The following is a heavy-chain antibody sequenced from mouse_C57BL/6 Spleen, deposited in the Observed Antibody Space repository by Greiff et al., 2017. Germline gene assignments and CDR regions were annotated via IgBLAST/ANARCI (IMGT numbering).Heavy chain of an antibody. Sequence: DVQLQESGGDLVKPGGSLKLSCAASGFTFSSYGMSWVRQTPDKRLEWVATISSGGSYTYYPDSVKGRFTISRDNAKNTLYLQMSSLTSEDTAMYDCARHGDYGSSDGGFAYWGQGTLVTVSA. D-gene: IGHD1-1*01. CDR1: GFTFSSYG. J-gene: IGHJ3*01. CDR3: ARHGDYGSSDGGFAY. V-gene: IGHV5-6*01. CDR2: ISSGGSYT.